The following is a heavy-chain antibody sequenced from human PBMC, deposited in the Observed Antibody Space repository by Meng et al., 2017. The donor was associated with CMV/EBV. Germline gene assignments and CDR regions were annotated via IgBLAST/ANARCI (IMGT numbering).Heavy chain of an antibody. CDR3: ARDVPSQWLSYYSDY. V-gene: IGHV3-30-3*01. CDR1: GFTFSSYA. J-gene: IGHJ4*02. CDR2: ISYDGSNK. Sequence: GESLKISCAASGFTFSSYAMHWVRQAPGKGLEWVAVISYDGSNKYYADSVKGRFTISRDNSKNTLYLQMNSLRAEDTAAYYCARDVPSQWLSYYSDYWGQGTLVTVSS. D-gene: IGHD6-19*01.